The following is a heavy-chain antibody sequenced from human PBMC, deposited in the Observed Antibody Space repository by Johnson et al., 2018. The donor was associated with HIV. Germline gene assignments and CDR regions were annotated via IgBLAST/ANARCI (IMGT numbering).Heavy chain of an antibody. CDR1: GFTFSDYY. CDR2: ISSSGSTI. V-gene: IGHV3-11*04. J-gene: IGHJ3*02. CDR3: ARDTITMVRGVVDAFDI. Sequence: VQLVESGGGVVQPGGSLRLSCAASGFTFSDYYMSWIRQAPGKGLEWVSYISSSGSTIYYADSVKGRFTISRDNAKNSLYLQMHSLRAEDKAVYYCARDTITMVRGVVDAFDIWGQGTMVTVSS. D-gene: IGHD3-10*01.